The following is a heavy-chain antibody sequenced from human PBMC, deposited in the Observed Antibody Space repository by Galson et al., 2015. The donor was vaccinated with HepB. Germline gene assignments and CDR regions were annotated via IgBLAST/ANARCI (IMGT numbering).Heavy chain of an antibody. CDR2: IYSGGST. D-gene: IGHD2/OR15-2a*01. CDR3: ARVPRISMPLDI. Sequence: SLRLSCAASGFTVSSNYMSWVRQAPGKGLEWVSVIYSGGSTYYADSVKGRFTISRDNSKNTLYLQMNSLRDEETAVYYCARVPRISMPLDIWGQGTMVTVSS. V-gene: IGHV3-66*01. J-gene: IGHJ3*02. CDR1: GFTVSSNY.